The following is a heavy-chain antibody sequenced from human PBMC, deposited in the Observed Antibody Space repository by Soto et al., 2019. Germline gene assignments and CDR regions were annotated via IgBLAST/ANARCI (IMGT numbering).Heavy chain of an antibody. Sequence: EVQLLESGGGLVQPGGSLRLSCGASGFTFSSYARSWVRQAPGKGLEWVSAISGSGGSTYYADSVKGRFTISRDNSKNTLYLQMNSLRVEDTAVYYCARVQTWRALEYWGQGTLVTVSS. CDR2: ISGSGGST. CDR3: ARVQTWRALEY. J-gene: IGHJ4*02. CDR1: GFTFSSYA. V-gene: IGHV3-23*01.